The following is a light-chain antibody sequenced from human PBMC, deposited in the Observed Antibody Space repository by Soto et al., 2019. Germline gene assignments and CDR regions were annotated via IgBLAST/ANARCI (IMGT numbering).Light chain of an antibody. CDR2: GAS. J-gene: IGKJ4*01. Sequence: EKVMTQSPPPPSVSPREKDNPPFTARQSVTSNLAWYQQKPGQAPRLLIYGASTRAPGIPARFSGSGSGTEFTLTISSLQSEDFAVYYCQQYTNWLPLTFGGGTKVDIK. CDR3: QQYTNWLPLT. CDR1: QSVTSN. V-gene: IGKV3-15*01.